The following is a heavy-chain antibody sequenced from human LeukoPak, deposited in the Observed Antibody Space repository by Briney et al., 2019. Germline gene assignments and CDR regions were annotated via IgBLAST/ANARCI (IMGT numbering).Heavy chain of an antibody. V-gene: IGHV3-48*04. CDR1: GFTFSNYH. D-gene: IGHD1-26*01. CDR2: INSGSTTI. J-gene: IGHJ4*02. CDR3: ARTASGSFSI. Sequence: SGGSLRLSCAASGFTFSNYHINWVRQTPGKGLEWISYINSGSTTIYYADSVKGRFTISRDNAKNSVYLQMNSLRAEDTAVYFCARTASGSFSIWGQGTLVTVSS.